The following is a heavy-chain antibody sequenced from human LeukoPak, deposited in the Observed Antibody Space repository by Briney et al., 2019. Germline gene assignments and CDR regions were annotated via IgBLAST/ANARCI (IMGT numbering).Heavy chain of an antibody. Sequence: ASVKVSCKASGYTFTSYDINWVRQATGQGLEWMGGIIPMFGSAHYAQKFQDRVTITTDESTTIAYMELSSLRSEDTAVYYCASSPRIVGRLDYYYYMDVWGKGTTVTVSS. V-gene: IGHV1-69*05. CDR3: ASSPRIVGRLDYYYYMDV. CDR2: IIPMFGSA. CDR1: GYTFTSYD. J-gene: IGHJ6*03. D-gene: IGHD6-6*01.